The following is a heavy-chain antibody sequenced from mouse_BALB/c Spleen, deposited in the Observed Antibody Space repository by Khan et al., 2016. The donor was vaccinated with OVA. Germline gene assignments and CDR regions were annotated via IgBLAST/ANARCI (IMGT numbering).Heavy chain of an antibody. D-gene: IGHD1-1*02. CDR2: INPSTGYT. Sequence: QVQLQQSGAELAKPGASVKMSCTASGYTFTTYWMHWVKQRPGQGLEWIGYINPSTGYTEYNQNFKDKATLTADASSSTAYMQLNSLTSEDSAVYYCARRGLSGIFADWGQGTLVTVSP. J-gene: IGHJ3*01. CDR3: ARRGLSGIFAD. V-gene: IGHV1-7*01. CDR1: GYTFTTYW.